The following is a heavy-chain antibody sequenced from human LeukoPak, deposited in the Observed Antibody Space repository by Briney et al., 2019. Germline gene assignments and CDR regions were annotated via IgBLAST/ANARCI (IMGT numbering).Heavy chain of an antibody. CDR3: ARVDCSGGSCYWGAFDI. J-gene: IGHJ3*02. CDR1: GGFISSYY. CDR2: IYYSGST. D-gene: IGHD2-15*01. V-gene: IGHV4-59*01. Sequence: SETLSLTCTVSGGFISSYYWSWIRQPPGKGLEWIGYIYYSGSTNYNPSLKSRVTISVDTSKNQFSLKLSSVTAADTAVYYCARVDCSGGSCYWGAFDIWGQGTMVTVSS.